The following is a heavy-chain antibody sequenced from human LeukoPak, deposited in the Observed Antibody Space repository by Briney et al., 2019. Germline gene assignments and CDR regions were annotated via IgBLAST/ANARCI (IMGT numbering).Heavy chain of an antibody. Sequence: GESLKISCAASGFTFSSYWMSWVRQAPGKGLEWVANIKQDGSEKYYVDSVKGRFTISRDNAKNSLYLQMNSLRAEDTAVYYCARDTVIIAAAAMYYFDYWGQGTLVTVSS. CDR1: GFTFSSYW. CDR3: ARDTVIIAAAAMYYFDY. J-gene: IGHJ4*02. D-gene: IGHD6-13*01. CDR2: IKQDGSEK. V-gene: IGHV3-7*01.